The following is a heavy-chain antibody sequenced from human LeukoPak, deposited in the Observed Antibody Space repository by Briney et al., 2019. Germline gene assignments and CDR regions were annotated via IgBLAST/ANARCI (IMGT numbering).Heavy chain of an antibody. V-gene: IGHV4-61*08. CDR1: GGSISSGDYY. CDR3: ARGPTRNYFDY. Sequence: PSETLSLTCTVSGGSISSGDYYWSWIRQPPGKGLEWIGYIYYSGSTNYNPSLKSRVTISVDTSKNQFSLKLSSVTAADTAVYYCARGPTRNYFDYWGQGTLVTVSS. J-gene: IGHJ4*02. CDR2: IYYSGST.